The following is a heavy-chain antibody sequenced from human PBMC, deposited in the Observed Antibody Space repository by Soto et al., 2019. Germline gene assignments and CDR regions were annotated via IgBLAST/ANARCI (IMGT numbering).Heavy chain of an antibody. V-gene: IGHV4-39*01. CDR1: GGSISSSSYY. CDR2: IYYSGST. J-gene: IGHJ5*02. CDR3: ARHEDSSSWYGGGNWFDP. Sequence: SETLSLTCTVSGGSISSSSYYWGWIRQPPGKGLEWIGSIYYSGSTYYNPSLKSRVTISVDTSKNQFSLKLSSVTAADTAVYYWARHEDSSSWYGGGNWFDPWGQGTLVTVSS. D-gene: IGHD6-13*01.